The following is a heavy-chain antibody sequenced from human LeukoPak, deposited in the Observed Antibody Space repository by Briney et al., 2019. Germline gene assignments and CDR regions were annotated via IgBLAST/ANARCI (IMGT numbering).Heavy chain of an antibody. V-gene: IGHV3-48*01. J-gene: IGHJ4*02. CDR3: AKDQPPSYCSSTSCPGAFHY. CDR1: EFTFSSYG. D-gene: IGHD2-2*01. Sequence: PGGSLRLSCAASEFTFSSYGMHWVRQPPGKGLEWVSNIGTSSTTIYYADSVKGRFTISRDNSKNTLYLQMNSLRAEDTAVYYCAKDQPPSYCSSTSCPGAFHYWGQGTLVTVSS. CDR2: IGTSSTTI.